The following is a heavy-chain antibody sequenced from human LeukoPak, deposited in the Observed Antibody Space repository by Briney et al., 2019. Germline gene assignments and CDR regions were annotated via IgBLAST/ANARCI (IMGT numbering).Heavy chain of an antibody. D-gene: IGHD3-10*01. CDR2: IYHSGST. V-gene: IGHV4-30-2*01. Sequence: PSETLSLTCAVSGGSISSGGYSWSWIRQPPGKGLEWIGYIYHSGSTYYNPSLKSRVTISVDRSKNQFSLKLSSVTAADTAAYYCASGLMVRGVISDWGQGTLVTVSS. CDR3: ASGLMVRGVISD. CDR1: GGSISSGGYS. J-gene: IGHJ4*02.